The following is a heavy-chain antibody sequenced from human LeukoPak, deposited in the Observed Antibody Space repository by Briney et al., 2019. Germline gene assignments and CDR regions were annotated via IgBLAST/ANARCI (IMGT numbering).Heavy chain of an antibody. CDR1: GGSISGSISSYY. Sequence: PSETLSLTCTVSGGSISGSISSYYWSWIRQPPGKGLEWIGYIYYSGSTNYNPSLKSRVTISVDTSKNQFSLKLSSVTAADTAVYYCASIYSYGVNYFDYWGQGTLVTVSS. D-gene: IGHD5-18*01. CDR3: ASIYSYGVNYFDY. V-gene: IGHV4-61*01. CDR2: IYYSGST. J-gene: IGHJ4*02.